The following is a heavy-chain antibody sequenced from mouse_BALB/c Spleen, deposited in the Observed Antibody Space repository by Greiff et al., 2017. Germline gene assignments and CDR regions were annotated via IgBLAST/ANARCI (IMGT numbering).Heavy chain of an antibody. CDR3: TFYYVGAMDY. Sequence: QVQLKESGAELVRPGASVTLSCKASGYTFTDYEMHWVKQTPVHGLEWIGAIDPETGGTAYNQKFKGKATLTADKSSSTAYMELRSLTSEDSAVYYCTFYYVGAMDYWGQGTSVTVSS. CDR1: GYTFTDYE. CDR2: IDPETGGT. V-gene: IGHV1-15*01. J-gene: IGHJ4*01. D-gene: IGHD1-1*01.